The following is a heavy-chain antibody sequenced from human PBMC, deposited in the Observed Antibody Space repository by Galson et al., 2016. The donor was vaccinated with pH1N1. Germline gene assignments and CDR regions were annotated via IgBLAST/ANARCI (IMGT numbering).Heavy chain of an antibody. CDR2: ISGGGGTT. Sequence: SLRLSCAASGFTFSSYAMSWVRQAPGKGLEWVSYISGGGGTTYYADSVKGRFTIYRDNSKNMLYLQMNSLRAKDPAVYYCSKDRGQYFYWLLCDWFDPWGQGTLVTVSS. J-gene: IGHJ5*02. CDR1: GFTFSSYA. CDR3: SKDRGQYFYWLLCDWFDP. V-gene: IGHV3-23*01. D-gene: IGHD3-9*01.